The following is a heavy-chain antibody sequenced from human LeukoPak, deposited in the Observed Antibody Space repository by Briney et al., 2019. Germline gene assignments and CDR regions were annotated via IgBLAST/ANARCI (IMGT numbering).Heavy chain of an antibody. CDR3: AKDLRRRYYFGSGSRGGTFDI. CDR1: GFMFSNYG. D-gene: IGHD3-10*01. V-gene: IGHV3-30*18. CDR2: ISYGGSNK. Sequence: RGSPRLSCAASGFMFSNYGMQWVRQAPGKGLEWVAVISYGGSNKYYADSVKGRFTISRDNSKNTLYLQINSLRAEDTAVYYCAKDLRRRYYFGSGSRGGTFDIWGQGTMV. J-gene: IGHJ3*02.